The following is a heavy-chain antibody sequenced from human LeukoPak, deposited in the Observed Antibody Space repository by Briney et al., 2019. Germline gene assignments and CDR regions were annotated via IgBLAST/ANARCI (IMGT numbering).Heavy chain of an antibody. J-gene: IGHJ5*02. CDR2: ISGSGGST. V-gene: IGHV3-23*01. CDR3: ARGSYYYDSRGFDP. CDR1: GFTFSSYA. Sequence: GGSLRLSCAASGFTFSSYAMSWVRQAPGKGLEWVSAISGSGGSTYYADSVKGRFTISRDNSKNTLYLQMNSLRAEDTAVHYCARGSYYYDSRGFDPWGQGTLVTVSS. D-gene: IGHD3-22*01.